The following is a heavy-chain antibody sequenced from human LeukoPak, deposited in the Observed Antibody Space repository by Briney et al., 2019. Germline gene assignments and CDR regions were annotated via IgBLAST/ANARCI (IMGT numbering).Heavy chain of an antibody. Sequence: PGGSLRLSCAASGFTFSTYSMNWVRQAPGKGLEWLSYISTSSSTIYYAESVKGRFTISRDNAKNSLYLQMNSLRVEDTATYYCAKARGGGSHDDFDYWGQGTLVTVSS. CDR2: ISTSSSTI. D-gene: IGHD1-26*01. V-gene: IGHV3-48*01. J-gene: IGHJ4*02. CDR1: GFTFSTYS. CDR3: AKARGGGSHDDFDY.